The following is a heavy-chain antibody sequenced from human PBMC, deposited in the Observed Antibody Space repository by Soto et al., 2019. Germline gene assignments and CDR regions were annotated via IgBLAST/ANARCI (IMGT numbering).Heavy chain of an antibody. CDR2: INPNSGDT. V-gene: IGHV1-2*02. D-gene: IGHD1-26*01. CDR1: GYTFTGYY. CDR3: ARDRPFSGSYHFDY. J-gene: IGHJ4*02. Sequence: GASVKVSCKASGYTFTGYYMHWVRQAPGQGLEWMGWINPNSGDTNYAQKLQGRVTMTTDTSTSTAYMELRSLRSDDTAVYYCARDRPFSGSYHFDYWGQGTLVTVS.